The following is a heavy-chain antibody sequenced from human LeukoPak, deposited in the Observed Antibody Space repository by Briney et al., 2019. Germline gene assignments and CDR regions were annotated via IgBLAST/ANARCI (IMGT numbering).Heavy chain of an antibody. D-gene: IGHD3-22*01. Sequence: PGRSLRLSCAASGFTFRAFGMHWVRQPPGKGLEWVAVISYDGNIRYYAGSVKGRFTISRDNSRNTLYLQMNSLRAEDTALYYCAKLSDSSGYYWQPHFDYWGQGTLVTVSS. CDR2: ISYDGNIR. V-gene: IGHV3-30*18. CDR3: AKLSDSSGYYWQPHFDY. J-gene: IGHJ4*02. CDR1: GFTFRAFG.